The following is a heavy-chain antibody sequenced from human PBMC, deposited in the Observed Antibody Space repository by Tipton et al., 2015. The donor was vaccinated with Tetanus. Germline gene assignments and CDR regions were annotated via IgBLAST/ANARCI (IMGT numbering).Heavy chain of an antibody. CDR3: AALADCRGFDP. V-gene: IGHV4-31*03. CDR2: IHFTGNT. Sequence: TLSLTCTVSGGSISTGGYYWSWIRHHTDKGLEWIGHIHFTGNTYYNPSLKSRVTISIDTSNNQFSLRLNSVTAADTAVYYCAALADCRGFDPWGQGTLVTVSS. J-gene: IGHJ5*02. D-gene: IGHD1-1*01. CDR1: GGSISTGGYY.